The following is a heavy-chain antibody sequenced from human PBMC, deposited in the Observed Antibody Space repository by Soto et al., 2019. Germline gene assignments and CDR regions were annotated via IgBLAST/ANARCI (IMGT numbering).Heavy chain of an antibody. CDR1: GYTFTSYG. D-gene: IGHD2-2*01. CDR2: ISAYNGNT. Sequence: PSVKVSCKASGYTFTSYGISWVRQAPGQGLEWMGWISAYNGNTNYAQKLQGRVTMTTDTSTSTAYMELRSLRSDDTAVYYCARSIVVVPAAMEGGYYYYMDVWGKGTTVTVSS. V-gene: IGHV1-18*01. J-gene: IGHJ6*03. CDR3: ARSIVVVPAAMEGGYYYYMDV.